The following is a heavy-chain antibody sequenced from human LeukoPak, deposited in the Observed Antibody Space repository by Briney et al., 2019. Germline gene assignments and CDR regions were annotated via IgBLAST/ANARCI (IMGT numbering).Heavy chain of an antibody. D-gene: IGHD6-13*01. CDR1: GFTFNNYN. Sequence: GGSLRLSCAASGFTFNNYNMHWVRQAPGQGLEWVAFIQHDGSIKYRADSAKGRFTISRDKSKNTLYLQMSSLRPEDTAVYYCAKDRLVPGSVLDYWGQGTLVTVSS. CDR2: IQHDGSIK. V-gene: IGHV3-30*02. CDR3: AKDRLVPGSVLDY. J-gene: IGHJ4*02.